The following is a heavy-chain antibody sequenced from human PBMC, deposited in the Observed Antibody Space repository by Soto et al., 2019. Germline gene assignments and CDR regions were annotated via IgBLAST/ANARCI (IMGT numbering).Heavy chain of an antibody. CDR3: AGIYRGSPGGTLRY. D-gene: IGHD1-26*01. J-gene: IGHJ4*02. V-gene: IGHV4-31*03. Sequence: QVQLHESGPGLVKPSQTLSLTCTVSGGSISSGGYYWSWIRQPPGKGLEWIGYIYYSGSTYYNPSLKGRVTISVDTSKNQFSLKLSSVTAAGTAVYYCAGIYRGSPGGTLRYWGLGTLVTVSS. CDR2: IYYSGST. CDR1: GGSISSGGYY.